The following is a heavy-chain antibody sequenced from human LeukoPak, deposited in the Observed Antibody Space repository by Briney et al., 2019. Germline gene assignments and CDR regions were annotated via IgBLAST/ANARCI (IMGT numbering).Heavy chain of an antibody. V-gene: IGHV3-21*01. CDR2: ISRRSRHV. D-gene: IGHD1-1*01. CDR1: GFTFSDYS. J-gene: IGHJ1*01. CDR3: VRDLMGSGSTTAYLHH. Sequence: GGSLRLSCAASGFTFSDYSMNWVRQAPGKGLEWVSSISRRSRHVYYAGSVKGRFTISRDNAKNSLYLQMNSLRAKDMAVYFCVRDLMGSGSTTAYLHHWGQGTLVTVSS.